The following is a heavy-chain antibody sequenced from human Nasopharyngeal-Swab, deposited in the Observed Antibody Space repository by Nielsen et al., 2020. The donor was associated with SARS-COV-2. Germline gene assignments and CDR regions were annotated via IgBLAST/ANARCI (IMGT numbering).Heavy chain of an antibody. CDR1: GFTFSNYW. CDR2: INQDGSEK. CDR3: ARVWDTSGL. D-gene: IGHD6-19*01. Sequence: GGSLRLSCAASGFTFSNYWMTWVRQAPGQGLEWVANINQDGSEKSYVDSVKGRFTISRDSAKNSLYLQMNSLRAEDTAVYFCARVWDTSGLWGQGTLVTVSS. V-gene: IGHV3-7*01. J-gene: IGHJ4*02.